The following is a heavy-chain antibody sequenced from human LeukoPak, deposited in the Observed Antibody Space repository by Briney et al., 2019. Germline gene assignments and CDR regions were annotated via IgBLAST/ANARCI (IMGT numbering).Heavy chain of an antibody. CDR2: IRSKANSYAT. D-gene: IGHD2-2*01. Sequence: GGSLRLSCAASGFTFSGSAMHWVRQASGKGLEWVGRIRSKANSYATAYAASVKGRFTISRDDSKNTAYLQMNSLKTEDTAVYYCTVPATTLGLDWGQGTLVTVSS. V-gene: IGHV3-73*01. CDR3: TVPATTLGLD. J-gene: IGHJ4*02. CDR1: GFTFSGSA.